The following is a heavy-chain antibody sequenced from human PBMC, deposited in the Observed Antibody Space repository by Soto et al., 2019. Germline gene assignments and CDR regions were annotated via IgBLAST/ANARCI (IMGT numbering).Heavy chain of an antibody. Sequence: SETLSLTCTVSGGSISSYYWSWIRQPPGKGLEWIGYISYSGSTNYNPSLKSRVTISVDTSKNQFSLKLSSVTAADTAVYYCARAESAKSGYDSPNYYYYYMDVWGKGTTVTVSS. V-gene: IGHV4-59*01. CDR1: GGSISSYY. D-gene: IGHD5-12*01. J-gene: IGHJ6*03. CDR3: ARAESAKSGYDSPNYYYYYMDV. CDR2: ISYSGST.